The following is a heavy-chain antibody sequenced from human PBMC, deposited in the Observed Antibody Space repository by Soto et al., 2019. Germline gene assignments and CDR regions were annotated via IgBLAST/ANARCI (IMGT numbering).Heavy chain of an antibody. CDR1: GFTFDDYT. CDR3: ARRFCSTTSCYLPFDC. Sequence: GGSLRLSCAASGFTFDDYTMHWVRQAPGKGLEWVSYISTSGSTIKYADSVKGRFTISRDNAKNSMYLQMNSLRAEDTAVYYCARRFCSTTSCYLPFDCWGQGTLVTVS. V-gene: IGHV3-48*03. CDR2: ISTSGSTI. D-gene: IGHD2-2*01. J-gene: IGHJ4*02.